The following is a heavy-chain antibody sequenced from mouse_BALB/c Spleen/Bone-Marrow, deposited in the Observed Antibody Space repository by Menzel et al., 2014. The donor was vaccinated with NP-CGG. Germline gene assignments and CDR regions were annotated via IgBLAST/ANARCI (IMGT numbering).Heavy chain of an antibody. CDR1: GFSLENYG. V-gene: IGHV2-9*02. J-gene: IGHJ1*01. CDR2: IGTGGGT. Sequence: VNLVESGPGLVAPSQSLSITCTVSGFSLENYGVHWVRQPPGKGLEWLGVIGTGGGTNYNSALMSRLSISIDNSKSQVFLKMNSLQTDDTAMYYCARDWAYGNWYFDVWGAGTPVTVSS. D-gene: IGHD2-1*01. CDR3: ARDWAYGNWYFDV.